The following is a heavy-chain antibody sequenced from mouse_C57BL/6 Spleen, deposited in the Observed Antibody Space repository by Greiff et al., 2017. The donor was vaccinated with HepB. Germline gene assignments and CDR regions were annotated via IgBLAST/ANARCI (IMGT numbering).Heavy chain of an antibody. V-gene: IGHV1-55*01. CDR3: ARNELRKFDY. CDR2: IYPGSGST. J-gene: IGHJ2*01. D-gene: IGHD4-1*01. Sequence: QVQLQQPGAELVKPGASVKMSCKASGYTFTSYWIPWVKQRPGQGLEWIGDIYPGSGSTNYNEKFKSKTTLTVDTSSSTTYMQLSSLTSEDSAVYYCARNELRKFDYWGQGTTLTVSS. CDR1: GYTFTSYW.